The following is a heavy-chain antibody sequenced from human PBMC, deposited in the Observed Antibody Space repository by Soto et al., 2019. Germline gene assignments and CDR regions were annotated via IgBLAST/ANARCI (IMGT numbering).Heavy chain of an antibody. CDR3: ARQMFNRQQLVPTGVFDY. J-gene: IGHJ4*02. Sequence: QVQLVQSGAEVKKPGASVKVSCKASGYTFTSYAMHWVRQAPGQRLEWMGWINAGNGNTKYSQKFQGRVTITRDTSASTAYMELSSLRSEDTAVYYCARQMFNRQQLVPTGVFDYWGQGTLVTVSS. D-gene: IGHD6-13*01. V-gene: IGHV1-3*01. CDR2: INAGNGNT. CDR1: GYTFTSYA.